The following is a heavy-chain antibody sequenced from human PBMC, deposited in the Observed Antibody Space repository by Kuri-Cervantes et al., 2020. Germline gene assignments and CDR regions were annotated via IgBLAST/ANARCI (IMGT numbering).Heavy chain of an antibody. Sequence: SETLSLTCAVYGGSFSGYYWSWIRQPPGKGLEWIGEINHSGCTNYNPSLKSRVTISVDTSKNQFSLKLSSVTAADTAVYYCARSYYDILTGYYNDAFDMWGQGTMVTVSS. D-gene: IGHD3-9*01. J-gene: IGHJ3*02. CDR3: ARSYYDILTGYYNDAFDM. V-gene: IGHV4-34*01. CDR1: GGSFSGYY. CDR2: INHSGCT.